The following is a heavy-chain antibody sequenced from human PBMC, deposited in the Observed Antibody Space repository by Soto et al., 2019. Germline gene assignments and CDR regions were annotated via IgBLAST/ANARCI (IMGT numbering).Heavy chain of an antibody. V-gene: IGHV7-4-1*01. Sequence: ASVKVSCKASGYTFTSYAMNWVRQAPGQGLEWMGWINTNTGNPTYAQGFTGRFVFSLDTSVSTAYLQICSLKAEDTAVYYCARDDDIVLMVYAIPGLYGMDVWGQGTTGTVSS. D-gene: IGHD2-8*01. CDR1: GYTFTSYA. J-gene: IGHJ6*02. CDR3: ARDDDIVLMVYAIPGLYGMDV. CDR2: INTNTGNP.